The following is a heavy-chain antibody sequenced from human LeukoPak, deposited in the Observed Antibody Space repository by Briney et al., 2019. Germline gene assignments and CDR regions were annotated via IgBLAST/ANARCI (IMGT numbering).Heavy chain of an antibody. CDR3: TKGLWFDQ. J-gene: IGHJ5*02. CDR1: GFTFSSYS. Sequence: PGGSLRLSCAASGFTFSSYSMNWVRQAPGKGLEWVSTISGSGGSTYYADSVKGRFTISRDNSKNTLYLQMNSLTADDTAVYYCTKGLWFDQWGQGTLVTVSS. CDR2: ISGSGGST. V-gene: IGHV3-23*01.